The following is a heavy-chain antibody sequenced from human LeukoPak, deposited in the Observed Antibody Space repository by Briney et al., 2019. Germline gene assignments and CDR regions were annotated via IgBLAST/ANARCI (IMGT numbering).Heavy chain of an antibody. CDR3: ARLSNYYGMDV. J-gene: IGHJ6*02. CDR1: GGSISSHY. CDR2: IYYSGST. Sequence: SETLSLTCTVSGGSISSHYWSWIRQPPGKGLEWIGYIYYSGSTNYNPSLKSRVTISVDTSKNQFSLKLSSVTAADTAVYYCARLSNYYGMDVWGQGTTVTVSS. V-gene: IGHV4-59*08.